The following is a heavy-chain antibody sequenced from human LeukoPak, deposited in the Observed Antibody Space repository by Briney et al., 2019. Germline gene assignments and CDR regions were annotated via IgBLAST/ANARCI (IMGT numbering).Heavy chain of an antibody. Sequence: GGSLRLSCASSGFTFSNYGMHWVRQAPGKGLGWVAVISSDGSNKYSADSVKGRFTISRDNSKNTLYLQMNSLRPEDTAVYYCAKGRSSYYYMDVWGKGTTVTVSS. J-gene: IGHJ6*03. CDR3: AKGRSSYYYMDV. CDR2: ISSDGSNK. CDR1: GFTFSNYG. V-gene: IGHV3-30*18.